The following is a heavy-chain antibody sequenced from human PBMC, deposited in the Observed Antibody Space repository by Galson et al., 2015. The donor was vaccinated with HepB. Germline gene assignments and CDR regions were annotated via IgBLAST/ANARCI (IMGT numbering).Heavy chain of an antibody. J-gene: IGHJ4*02. CDR1: RFTSSSYT. V-gene: IGHV3-30-3*01. CDR2: ISYDGSNK. Sequence: SLRLSCAASRFTSSSYTIHLVRPAPGKGLEWLAFISYDGSNKNFADSVKGRFTISRDNSRNTLYLQMHSLSLEDTAVYYCARSFMVAANHLDCWGQGTLVTVSS. D-gene: IGHD2-15*01. CDR3: ARSFMVAANHLDC.